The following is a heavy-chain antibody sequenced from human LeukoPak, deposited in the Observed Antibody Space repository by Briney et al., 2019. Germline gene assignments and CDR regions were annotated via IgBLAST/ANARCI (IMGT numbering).Heavy chain of an antibody. CDR1: GYTFTDYY. Sequence: GASVKVSCKASGYTFTDYYMHWVRQAPGQGLEWMGWMNPNSGGTNYAQRFQGRVTMTRDTSIGTAYMELSRLGSDDTAVYYCAREQTVYAFNIWGQGTMVTVSS. D-gene: IGHD4-11*01. CDR3: AREQTVYAFNI. V-gene: IGHV1-2*02. CDR2: MNPNSGGT. J-gene: IGHJ3*02.